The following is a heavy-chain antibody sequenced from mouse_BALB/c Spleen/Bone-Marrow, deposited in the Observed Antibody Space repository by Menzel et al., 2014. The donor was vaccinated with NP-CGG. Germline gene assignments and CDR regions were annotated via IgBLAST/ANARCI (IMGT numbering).Heavy chain of an antibody. CDR1: GFTFTSYW. CDR2: INPSNGRT. V-gene: IGHV1S81*02. CDR3: ARDGNYRYAMDY. Sequence: VQLVESGDELVKPGASVKLSCMASGFTFTSYWIHWVKQRPGQGPGWIGEINPSNGRTNYNEKFKSKATLTEDKSSSTAYMQLSSLTSEDSAVYYCARDGNYRYAMDYWGQGTSVTVSS. J-gene: IGHJ4*01. D-gene: IGHD2-1*01.